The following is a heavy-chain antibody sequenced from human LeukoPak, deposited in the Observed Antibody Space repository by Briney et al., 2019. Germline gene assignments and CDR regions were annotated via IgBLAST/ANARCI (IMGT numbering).Heavy chain of an antibody. CDR1: GFIFRNYA. CDR2: ITGSGDTT. CDR3: AKVWDIVAVVAATYFDY. J-gene: IGHJ4*02. V-gene: IGHV3-23*01. Sequence: GASLRLSCAASGFIFRNYAMSWVRQAPGKGLEWVSAITGSGDTTYYADSVKGRFTVPRDNSKNTLYLQMNSLRAEDTAVYYCAKVWDIVAVVAATYFDYWGQGTLVTVSS. D-gene: IGHD2-15*01.